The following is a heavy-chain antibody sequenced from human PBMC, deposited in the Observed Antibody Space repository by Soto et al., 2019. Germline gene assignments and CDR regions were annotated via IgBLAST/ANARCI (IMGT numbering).Heavy chain of an antibody. CDR2: VYYSGSS. J-gene: IGHJ5*02. Sequence: VQLQESGPGLVKPSETLSLTCTVSGDSISGGASFWSWIRQPPGKGLEWIANVYYSGSSYYNPSLKSRLTISVDTTKNQFSLQLKSMTAADTAVYYCAKLSCTSSTCYFPGWFDPWGQGTLVTVSS. CDR3: AKLSCTSSTCYFPGWFDP. V-gene: IGHV4-31*03. CDR1: GDSISGGASF. D-gene: IGHD2-2*01.